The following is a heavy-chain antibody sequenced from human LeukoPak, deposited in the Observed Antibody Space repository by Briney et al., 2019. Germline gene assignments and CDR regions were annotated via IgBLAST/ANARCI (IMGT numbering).Heavy chain of an antibody. CDR2: ISWNSGSI. D-gene: IGHD1-26*01. CDR1: GFTFDDYA. CDR3: ARAWNRWELLFGY. Sequence: PGRSLRLSCAASGFTFDDYAMHWVRQAPGKGLEWVSGISWNSGSIGYVDSVKGRFTISRDNAKNSLYLQMNSLRAEDTAVYYCARAWNRWELLFGYWGQGTLVTVSS. V-gene: IGHV3-9*01. J-gene: IGHJ4*02.